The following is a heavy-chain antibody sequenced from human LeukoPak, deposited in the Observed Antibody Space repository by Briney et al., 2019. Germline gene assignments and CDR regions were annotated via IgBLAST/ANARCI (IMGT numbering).Heavy chain of an antibody. CDR3: ARDGFAEGFDY. D-gene: IGHD5-12*01. J-gene: IGHJ4*02. Sequence: GGSLRLSCAASGLTFSSYAMSWVRQAPGKGLEWVSAISGSGGSTYYADSVKGRFTISKDNSKNTLYLQMNSLRAEDTAVYYCARDGFAEGFDYWGQGTLVTVSS. CDR2: ISGSGGST. V-gene: IGHV3-23*01. CDR1: GLTFSSYA.